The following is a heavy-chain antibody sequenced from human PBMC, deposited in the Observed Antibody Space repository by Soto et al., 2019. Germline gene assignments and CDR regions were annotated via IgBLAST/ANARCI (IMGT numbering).Heavy chain of an antibody. J-gene: IGHJ6*02. CDR3: ARASYYYVFLGGMDV. CDR1: GFTFSSYD. CDR2: IGTAGDT. Sequence: EVQLVESGGGLVQPGGSLRLSCAASGFTFSSYDMHWVRQATGKGLEWVSAIGTAGDTYYPGSVKGRFTISRENAKNSLYLQMNSLRAEDTAVYYCARASYYYVFLGGMDVWGQGTTVTVSS. D-gene: IGHD3-22*01. V-gene: IGHV3-13*01.